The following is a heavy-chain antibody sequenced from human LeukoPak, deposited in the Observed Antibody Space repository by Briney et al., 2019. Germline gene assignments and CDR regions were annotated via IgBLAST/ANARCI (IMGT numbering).Heavy chain of an antibody. CDR1: GGSISSYY. Sequence: PSETLSLTCTVSGGSISSYYWSWIRQPAGKGLEWIGRIYTSGSTNYNPSLKSRVTMSVDTSKNQFSLKLSSVTAADTAVYYCASSDYYDSSAEKGYFDYWGQGTLVTVSS. D-gene: IGHD3-22*01. V-gene: IGHV4-4*07. CDR2: IYTSGST. J-gene: IGHJ4*02. CDR3: ASSDYYDSSAEKGYFDY.